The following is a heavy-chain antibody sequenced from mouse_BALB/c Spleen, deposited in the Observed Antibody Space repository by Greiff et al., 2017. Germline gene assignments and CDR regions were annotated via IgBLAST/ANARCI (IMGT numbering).Heavy chain of an antibody. CDR2: IYPGNGDT. CDR3: ARSGYGNYGFAY. V-gene: IGHV1-12*01. D-gene: IGHD2-10*02. J-gene: IGHJ3*01. Sequence: QVQLQQPGAELVKPGASVKMSCKASGYTFTSYNMHWVKQTPGQGLEWIGAIYPGNGDTSYNQKFKGKATLTADKSSSTAYMQLSSLTSEDSAVYYCARSGYGNYGFAYWGQGTLVTVSA. CDR1: GYTFTSYN.